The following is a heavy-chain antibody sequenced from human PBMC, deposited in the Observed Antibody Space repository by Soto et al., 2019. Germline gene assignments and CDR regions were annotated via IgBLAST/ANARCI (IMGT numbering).Heavy chain of an antibody. V-gene: IGHV3-48*03. CDR3: VRAPCPMYYAMDA. CDR2: IGKNGRDI. CDR1: GFIFSEYV. D-gene: IGHD2-8*01. J-gene: IGHJ6*02. Sequence: AGGSLRLSCEVSGFIFSEYVFNWVRQAPGKGLEWVSYIGKNGRDIYDADSVKGRFTISRDDDKSTLYLEMNSLRAEDTAVYYCVRAPCPMYYAMDAWGQGTIVTVSS.